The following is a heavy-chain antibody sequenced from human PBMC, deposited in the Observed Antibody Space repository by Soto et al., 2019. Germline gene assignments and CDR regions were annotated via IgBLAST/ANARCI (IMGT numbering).Heavy chain of an antibody. CDR1: GFTFTSSA. V-gene: IGHV1-58*01. CDR3: AADPTYGDYETDAFDI. J-gene: IGHJ3*02. Sequence: ASVKVSCKASGFTFTSSAVQWVRQARGQRLEWIGWIVVGSGNTNYAQKFQERVTITRDMSTSTAYMELSSLRSEDTAVYYCAADPTYGDYETDAFDIWGQGTMVTVS. D-gene: IGHD4-17*01. CDR2: IVVGSGNT.